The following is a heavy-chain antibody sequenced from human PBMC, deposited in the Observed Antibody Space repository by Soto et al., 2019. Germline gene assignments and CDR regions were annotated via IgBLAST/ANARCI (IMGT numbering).Heavy chain of an antibody. CDR1: GFTFSSYG. CDR2: IWFDGSNK. J-gene: IGHJ4*02. CDR3: ARDLLTNSWHSDS. D-gene: IGHD6-13*01. V-gene: IGHV3-33*01. Sequence: QVQLVESGGGVVQPGRSLTLSCTASGFTFSSYGMHWVRQAPGKGLEWVADIWFDGSNKYYADSVKGRFTISRDNSKNTLFLQMNSLRAEDTAVYYCARDLLTNSWHSDSWGQGTLVTVTS.